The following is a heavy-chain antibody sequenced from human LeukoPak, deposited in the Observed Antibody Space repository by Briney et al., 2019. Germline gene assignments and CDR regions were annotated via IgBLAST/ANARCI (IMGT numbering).Heavy chain of an antibody. D-gene: IGHD1-1*01. CDR1: GFTVSSNY. Sequence: PGGSLRLSCAASGFTVSSNYMSWVRQAPGKGLEWVSAISGSGTSTYYTDSVKGRFTISRDNSKNTLYLQMNSLRAEDTAVYYCAKDPSNWNDFLYYYYYGMDVWGQGTTVTVSS. CDR2: ISGSGTST. V-gene: IGHV3-23*01. CDR3: AKDPSNWNDFLYYYYYGMDV. J-gene: IGHJ6*02.